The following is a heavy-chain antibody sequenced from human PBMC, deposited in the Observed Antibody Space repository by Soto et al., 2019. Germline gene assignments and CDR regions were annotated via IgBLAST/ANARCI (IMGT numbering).Heavy chain of an antibody. J-gene: IGHJ3*01. CDR3: PREDIARCACDL. V-gene: IGHV3-74*01. Sequence: PGGSLRLSCAASGFTFSSYWMHWVRQAPGKGLVWVSRINSDGSSTSYADSVKGRFTISRDNAKNTLYLQMNSLRAEDTAVYYCPREDIARCACDLWGQGTMVTVSS. CDR2: INSDGSST. CDR1: GFTFSSYW. D-gene: IGHD5-12*01.